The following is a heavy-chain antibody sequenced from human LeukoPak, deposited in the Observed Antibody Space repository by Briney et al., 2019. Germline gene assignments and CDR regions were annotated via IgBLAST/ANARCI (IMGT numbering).Heavy chain of an antibody. CDR2: IYPRDGST. J-gene: IGHJ4*02. CDR1: GYSFTSNY. CDR3: ARDQEAFDY. Sequence: ASVKVSCKASGYSFTSNYIHWVRQAPGRGLEWMGMIYPRDGSTSYAQKFQGRVTVTRDTSTSTVHMELSGLRSEDTAVYYCARDQEAFDYWGQGTLVTVFS. V-gene: IGHV1-46*01.